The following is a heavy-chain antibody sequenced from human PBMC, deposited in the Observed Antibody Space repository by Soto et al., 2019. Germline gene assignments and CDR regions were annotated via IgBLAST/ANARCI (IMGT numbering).Heavy chain of an antibody. J-gene: IGHJ4*02. CDR3: ARESEDLTSNFDY. CDR2: ISSNGGST. CDR1: GFTFSSYA. V-gene: IGHV3-64*04. Sequence: PGGSLMLTCSASGFTFSSYAMHWVRQAPGKGLEYVSAISSNGGSTYYADSVKGRFTISRDNAKNSLYLEMNSLRAEDTAVYYCARESEDLTSNFDYWGQGTLVTVSS.